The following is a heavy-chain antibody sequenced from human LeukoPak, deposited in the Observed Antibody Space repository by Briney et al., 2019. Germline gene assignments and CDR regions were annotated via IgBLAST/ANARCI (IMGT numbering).Heavy chain of an antibody. D-gene: IGHD2-2*01. Sequence: GGSLRLSCAASGFTFSSYGMHWVRQAPGKGLEWVAFIRYDGSSKYYADSVKGRFTISRDNSKNTLYLQMNSLRAEDTAVYYCAKDRIVVVPAAMGVLDYWGQGTLVTVSS. CDR3: AKDRIVVVPAAMGVLDY. J-gene: IGHJ4*02. V-gene: IGHV3-30*02. CDR2: IRYDGSSK. CDR1: GFTFSSYG.